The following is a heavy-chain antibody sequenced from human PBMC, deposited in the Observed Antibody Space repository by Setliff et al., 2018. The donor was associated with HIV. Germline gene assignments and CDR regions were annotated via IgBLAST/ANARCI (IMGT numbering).Heavy chain of an antibody. CDR1: GGSISSGSYY. Sequence: LSLTCTVSGGSISSGSYYWSWIRQPAGKGLEWIGRIWTSGSTNYNPSLKSRVTISVDTSKNQFSLKLNSVTAADTAVYYCAKSVDTTMDDYYYVDIWGTGTTVTVSS. CDR2: IWTSGST. CDR3: AKSVDTTMDDYYYVDI. V-gene: IGHV4-61*02. J-gene: IGHJ6*03. D-gene: IGHD5-18*01.